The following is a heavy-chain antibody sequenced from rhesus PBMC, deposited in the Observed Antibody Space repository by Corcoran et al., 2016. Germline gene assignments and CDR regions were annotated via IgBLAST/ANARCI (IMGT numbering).Heavy chain of an antibody. Sequence: QVQLQESGPGLVKPSETLSLTCAVSGGSISSSTWWSWIRQPPGKGLEWIGYISGSTGNPFYNPSLKSRVTISADTSKNQFSLKLSSVTAADTAVYYCARAPWIAVAGQFDYWGQGVLVTVSS. CDR1: GGSISSSTW. J-gene: IGHJ4*01. D-gene: IGHD6-37*01. V-gene: IGHV4-65*01. CDR3: ARAPWIAVAGQFDY. CDR2: ISGSTGNP.